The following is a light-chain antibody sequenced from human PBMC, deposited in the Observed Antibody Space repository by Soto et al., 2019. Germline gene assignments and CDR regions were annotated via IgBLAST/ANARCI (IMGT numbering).Light chain of an antibody. Sequence: VLTQSPATLSLSPGERATLSCRASQSIHTSLAWYQQKSGKPPRLVIYDSTLRANGVPDRFGGSRSGTEFTLTINSLEPEDFAVYYCQQRNVWPPITFGQGTKADI. CDR2: DST. V-gene: IGKV3-11*01. CDR3: QQRNVWPPIT. J-gene: IGKJ1*01. CDR1: QSIHTS.